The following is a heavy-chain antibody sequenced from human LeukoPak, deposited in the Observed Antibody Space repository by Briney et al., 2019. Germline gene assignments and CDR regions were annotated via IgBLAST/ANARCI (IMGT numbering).Heavy chain of an antibody. CDR3: ARGGSTSSGGVDY. CDR1: GFTFSSYG. V-gene: IGHV3-33*01. D-gene: IGHD6-6*01. Sequence: PGGSLRLSCAASGFTFSSYGMHWVRQAPGKGLEGVAVIWYDGSSKYYADSVKGRFTISRDNYKNTLYLQMNSLRAGAPAVYYCARGGSTSSGGVDYWGQGTLVTVSS. CDR2: IWYDGSSK. J-gene: IGHJ4*02.